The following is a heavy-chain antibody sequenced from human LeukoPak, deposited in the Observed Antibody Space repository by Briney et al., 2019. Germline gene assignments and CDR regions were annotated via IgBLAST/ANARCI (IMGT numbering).Heavy chain of an antibody. J-gene: IGHJ6*03. CDR1: GGSISSYY. V-gene: IGHV4-59*01. CDR3: ARVVTTPDYYYYYMDV. D-gene: IGHD4-11*01. CDR2: IYYSGST. Sequence: PSETLSLTCTVSGGSISSYYWSWIRQPPGKGLEWIGYIYYSGSTNYNPSLKSRVTISVDTSKNQSSLKLSSVTAADTAVYYCARVVTTPDYYYYYMDVWGKGTTVTVSS.